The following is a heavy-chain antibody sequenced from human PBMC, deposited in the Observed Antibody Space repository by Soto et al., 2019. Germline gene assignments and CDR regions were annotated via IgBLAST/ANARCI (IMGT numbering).Heavy chain of an antibody. J-gene: IGHJ4*02. Sequence: SETLSLTCAVYGGSFSGYYWSWIRQPPGKGLEWIGEINHSGSTNYNPSLKSRVTISVDTSKNQFSLKLSSVTAADTAVYYCARMYSSGCSFDYWGQGTLVTVSS. D-gene: IGHD6-19*01. CDR3: ARMYSSGCSFDY. CDR2: INHSGST. CDR1: GGSFSGYY. V-gene: IGHV4-34*01.